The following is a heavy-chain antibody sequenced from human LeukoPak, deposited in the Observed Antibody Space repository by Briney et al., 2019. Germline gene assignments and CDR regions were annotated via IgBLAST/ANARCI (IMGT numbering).Heavy chain of an antibody. Sequence: SETLSLTCTVSGGSISSYYWSWIRQPPGKGLEWIGSIYYSGSTYYNPSLKSRVTISVDTSKNQFSLKLSSVTAADTAVYYCASSIWFGELPPFDYWGQGTLVTVSS. J-gene: IGHJ4*02. CDR1: GGSISSYY. V-gene: IGHV4-59*05. CDR2: IYYSGST. D-gene: IGHD3-10*01. CDR3: ASSIWFGELPPFDY.